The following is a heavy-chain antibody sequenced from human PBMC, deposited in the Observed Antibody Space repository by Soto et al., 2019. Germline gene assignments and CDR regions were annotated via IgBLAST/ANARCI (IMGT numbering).Heavy chain of an antibody. D-gene: IGHD3-3*01. Sequence: GGSLRLSCAASGFTFSSYTMHWVRQTPGKGLERVAVISYDGSDKYYADSVKGRFTISRDNSKNTLYLQMNSLRAEDTAVYYCARDHYDFWSGPSWFDPWGQGTLVTVSS. V-gene: IGHV3-30*04. CDR1: GFTFSSYT. CDR3: ARDHYDFWSGPSWFDP. CDR2: ISYDGSDK. J-gene: IGHJ5*02.